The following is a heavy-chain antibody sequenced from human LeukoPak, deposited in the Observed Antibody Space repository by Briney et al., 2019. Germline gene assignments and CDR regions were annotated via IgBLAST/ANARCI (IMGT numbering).Heavy chain of an antibody. V-gene: IGHV4-61*02. J-gene: IGHJ5*02. Sequence: SQTLSLNCTVSGGSISSGSYYWSWIRQPAEKGLEWVGRVHTSGSTNYNPSLKSRVTISLDTSKNQFSLELRSVTAADTAVYYCASSAYTGSNYFDPWGQGTLVTVSS. CDR2: VHTSGST. D-gene: IGHD6-25*01. CDR3: ASSAYTGSNYFDP. CDR1: GGSISSGSYY.